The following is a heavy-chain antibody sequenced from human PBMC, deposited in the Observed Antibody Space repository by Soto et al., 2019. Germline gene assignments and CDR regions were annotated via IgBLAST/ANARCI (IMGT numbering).Heavy chain of an antibody. CDR2: ISAYNGNT. J-gene: IGHJ4*02. CDR3: ARDRVNDYGDYDSIDY. D-gene: IGHD4-17*01. Sequence: QVQLVQSGAEVKKPGASVKVSCKASGYTFTSYGISWVRQAPGQGLEWMGWISAYNGNTNYAQKLQGRVTMTTDTPTSTAYMELWSLRSDDTAVYYCARDRVNDYGDYDSIDYWGQGNLVIVSS. V-gene: IGHV1-18*04. CDR1: GYTFTSYG.